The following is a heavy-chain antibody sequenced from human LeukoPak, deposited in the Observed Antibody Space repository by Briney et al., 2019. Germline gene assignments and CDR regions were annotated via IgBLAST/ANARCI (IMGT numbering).Heavy chain of an antibody. CDR1: GFTFSDYY. CDR3: ARDSSQFGEFLAYYYMDV. V-gene: IGHV3-11*04. D-gene: IGHD3-10*01. J-gene: IGHJ6*03. Sequence: GGSLRLSCAASGFTFSDYYMSWIRQAPGKGLEWVSYISSSGSTIYYADSMKGRFTISRDNAKNSLYLQMNSLRAEDTAVYYCARDSSQFGEFLAYYYMDVWGKGTTVTVSS. CDR2: ISSSGSTI.